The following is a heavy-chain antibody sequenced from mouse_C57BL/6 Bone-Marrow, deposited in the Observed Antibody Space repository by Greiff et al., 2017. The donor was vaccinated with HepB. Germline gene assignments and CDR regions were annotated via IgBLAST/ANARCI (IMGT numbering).Heavy chain of an antibody. CDR2: IDPSDSYT. CDR1: GYTFTSYW. Sequence: QVHVKQPGAELVMPGASVKLSCKASGYTFTSYWMHWVKQRPGQGLEWIGEIDPSDSYTNYNQKFKGKSTLTVDKSSSTAYMQLSSLTSEDSAVYYCARGGWLQGFDYWGQGTTLTVSS. CDR3: ARGGWLQGFDY. V-gene: IGHV1-69*01. J-gene: IGHJ2*01. D-gene: IGHD2-3*01.